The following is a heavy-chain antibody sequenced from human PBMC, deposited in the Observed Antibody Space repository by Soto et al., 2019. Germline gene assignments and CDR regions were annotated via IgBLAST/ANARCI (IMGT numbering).Heavy chain of an antibody. CDR1: GDSVSSNSAA. J-gene: IGHJ6*02. CDR3: ARGIAARQGRYYYYGMDV. D-gene: IGHD6-6*01. CDR2: TYYRSKWYN. V-gene: IGHV6-1*01. Sequence: SRTLSLACAISGDSVSSNSAAWNWIRQSPSRGLEWLGRTYYRSKWYNDYAVSVKSRITINPDTSKNQFSLQLNSVTPEDTAVYYCARGIAARQGRYYYYGMDVWGQWTTATVS.